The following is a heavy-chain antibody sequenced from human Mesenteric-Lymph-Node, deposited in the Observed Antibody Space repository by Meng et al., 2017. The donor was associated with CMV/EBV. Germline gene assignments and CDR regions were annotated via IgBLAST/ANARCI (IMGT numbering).Heavy chain of an antibody. Sequence: GESLKISCAASGFTFTNFAIHWVRQAPGKGLEWVAVISYDGTNKYYADSVKGRFTISRDNAKNSLYLQMNSLRAEDTAVYYCARVVGRAGGMDVWGQGTTVTVSS. V-gene: IGHV3-30-3*01. J-gene: IGHJ6*02. CDR3: ARVVGRAGGMDV. CDR1: GFTFTNFA. D-gene: IGHD2-15*01. CDR2: ISYDGTNK.